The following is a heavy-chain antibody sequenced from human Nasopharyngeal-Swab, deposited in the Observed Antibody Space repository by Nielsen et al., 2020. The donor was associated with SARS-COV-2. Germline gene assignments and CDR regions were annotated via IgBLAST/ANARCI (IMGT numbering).Heavy chain of an antibody. CDR1: GFTFSSYG. V-gene: IGHV3-30*18. Sequence: GESLKISCAASGFTFSSYGMHWVRQAPGKGPEWVAVISYDGSNKYYADSVKGRFTISRDNSKNTLYLQMNSLRAEDTAVYYCAKDRATYYYYYGMDVWGQGTTVTVSS. J-gene: IGHJ6*02. D-gene: IGHD3-10*01. CDR3: AKDRATYYYYYGMDV. CDR2: ISYDGSNK.